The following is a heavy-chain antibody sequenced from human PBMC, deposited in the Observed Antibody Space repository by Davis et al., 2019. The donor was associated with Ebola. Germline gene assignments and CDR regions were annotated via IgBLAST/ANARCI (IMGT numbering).Heavy chain of an antibody. CDR3: TTDRWGTVTTPKY. J-gene: IGHJ4*02. D-gene: IGHD4-17*01. CDR1: GFTFSNAW. Sequence: PGGSLRLSCAASGFTFSNAWMSWVRQAPGKGLEWVGRIKSKTDGGTTDYAAPVKGRFTISRDDSKNTLYLQMNSLKTEDTAVYYCTTDRWGTVTTPKYWGQGTLVTVSS. CDR2: IKSKTDGGTT. V-gene: IGHV3-15*01.